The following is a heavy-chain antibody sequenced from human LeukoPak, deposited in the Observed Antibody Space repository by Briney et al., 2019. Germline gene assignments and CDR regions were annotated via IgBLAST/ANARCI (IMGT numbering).Heavy chain of an antibody. Sequence: PGGSLRLSCAASGFSFSDYGMNWVRRAPGKGLEWLSHINSNGAVISYADSVKGRFTISRDTAKGSLYLQMNSLKIEDTAIYFCARDPDGDYDFDYWXQXTLVTVSS. D-gene: IGHD4-17*01. CDR2: INSNGAVI. J-gene: IGHJ4*02. CDR3: ARDPDGDYDFDY. V-gene: IGHV3-48*01. CDR1: GFSFSDYG.